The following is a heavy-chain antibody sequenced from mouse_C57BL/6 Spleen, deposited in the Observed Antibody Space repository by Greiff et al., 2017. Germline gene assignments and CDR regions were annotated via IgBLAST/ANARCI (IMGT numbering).Heavy chain of an antibody. V-gene: IGHV1-81*01. CDR2: IYPRSGNT. D-gene: IGHD2-4*01. J-gene: IGHJ4*01. CDR3: ARYDYSYSYAMDY. CDR1: GYTFTSYG. Sequence: QVQLQQSGAELARPGASVKLSCKASGYTFTSYGIRWVKQRTGQGLEWIGEIYPRSGNTYYNAKFKGKATLTADTSSSTAYMELRSLTSVDSAVYFCARYDYSYSYAMDYWGQGTSVTVSS.